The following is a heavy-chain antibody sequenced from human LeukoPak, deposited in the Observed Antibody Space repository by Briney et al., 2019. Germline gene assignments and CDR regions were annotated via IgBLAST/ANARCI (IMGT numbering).Heavy chain of an antibody. D-gene: IGHD3-16*01. CDR3: ARGGGLDF. CDR2: INHNGNVN. CDR1: GCTFSSYW. Sequence: SGGTLRLSCAASGCTFSSYWMNWAREARGKGLEWVASINHNGNVNYYVDSVKGRFTISRDNAKNSLYLQMSNLRAEDTAVYFCARGGGLDFWGQGATFTVSS. V-gene: IGHV3-7*03. J-gene: IGHJ6*02.